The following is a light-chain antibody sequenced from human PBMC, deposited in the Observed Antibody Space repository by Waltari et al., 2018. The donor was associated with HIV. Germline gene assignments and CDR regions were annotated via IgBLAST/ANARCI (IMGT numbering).Light chain of an antibody. CDR2: EVS. CDR3: SSYTSSSPVGV. J-gene: IGLJ2*01. CDR1: SSDVGGYNY. V-gene: IGLV2-14*01. Sequence: QSVLTQPASVSGSPGQSITISCTGTSSDVGGYNYVSWYQQHPGRAPKLMIYEVSNRPSGVSNRFSGSKSGNTASLTISGLQAEDEADYYCSSYTSSSPVGVFGGGTKLTVL.